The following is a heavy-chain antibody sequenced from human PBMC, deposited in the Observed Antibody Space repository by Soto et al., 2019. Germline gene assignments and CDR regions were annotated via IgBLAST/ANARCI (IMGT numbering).Heavy chain of an antibody. CDR2: ISSSSSYT. J-gene: IGHJ5*02. CDR1: GFTFSDYY. V-gene: IGHV3-11*06. Sequence: PGGSLRRSWAASGFTFSDYYMSWIRQAPGKGLEWVSYISSSSSYTNYADSVKGRFTISRDNAKNSLYLQMNSLRAEDTAVYYCARVRAEMATIGWFDPWGQGTLVTVSS. D-gene: IGHD5-12*01. CDR3: ARVRAEMATIGWFDP.